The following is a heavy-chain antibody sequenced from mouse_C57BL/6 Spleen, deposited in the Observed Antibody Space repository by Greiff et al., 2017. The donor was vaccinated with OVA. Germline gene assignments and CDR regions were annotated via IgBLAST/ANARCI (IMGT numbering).Heavy chain of an antibody. J-gene: IGHJ3*01. D-gene: IGHD1-1*01. V-gene: IGHV5-4*01. CDR1: GFTFSSYA. CDR3: ARDTDYYGSSPFAY. CDR2: ISDGGSYT. Sequence: EVKLVESGGGLVKPGGSLKLSCAASGFTFSSYAMSWVRQTPEKRLGWVATISDGGSYTYYPDNVKGRFTISRDNAKNNLYLQMSHLKSEDTAMYYCARDTDYYGSSPFAYWGQGTLVTVSA.